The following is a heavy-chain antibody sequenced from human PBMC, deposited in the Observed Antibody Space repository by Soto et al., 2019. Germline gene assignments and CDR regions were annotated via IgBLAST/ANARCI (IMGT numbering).Heavy chain of an antibody. D-gene: IGHD3-10*01. Sequence: QVQLQESGPGLVKPSETLSLTCTGSGGSISSYYWSWIRQPPGKGLECIGYIYSSGSTNYNPSLNSRVTISVDTSKNQSSLQLSSVTAADTAVYYCARVWGGAFDIWGQGTMVTVSS. CDR2: IYSSGST. V-gene: IGHV4-59*01. J-gene: IGHJ3*02. CDR3: ARVWGGAFDI. CDR1: GGSISSYY.